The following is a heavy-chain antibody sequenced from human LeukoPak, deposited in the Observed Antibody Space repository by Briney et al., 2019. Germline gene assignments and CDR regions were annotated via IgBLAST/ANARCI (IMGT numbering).Heavy chain of an antibody. Sequence: GGSLRLSCAASGFAFSVYAMSWLRHPPGKGLEWVSTINANSGTTSYAASVRGRFTISRDNSKHTLYLQLNTLRADDTATYYCAKPISGGLAVTADWFHPWGQGTLVVVSS. V-gene: IGHV3-23*01. CDR3: AKPISGGLAVTADWFHP. J-gene: IGHJ5*01. CDR1: GFAFSVYA. D-gene: IGHD6-19*01. CDR2: INANSGTT.